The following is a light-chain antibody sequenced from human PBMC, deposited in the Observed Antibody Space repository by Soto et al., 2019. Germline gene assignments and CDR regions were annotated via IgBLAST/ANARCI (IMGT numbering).Light chain of an antibody. Sequence: QSVLTQPPSASGTPGQRVTISCSGSSSNIGSNTVNWYQQFPGTAPKLVIHTNDQRPSGGPDRFSGSKSGTTAALAISGLHSEDDAYYYCVAWDDSLNGYVGFGGGTKRTVL. V-gene: IGLV1-44*01. J-gene: IGLJ2*01. CDR2: TND. CDR1: SSNIGSNT. CDR3: VAWDDSLNGYVG.